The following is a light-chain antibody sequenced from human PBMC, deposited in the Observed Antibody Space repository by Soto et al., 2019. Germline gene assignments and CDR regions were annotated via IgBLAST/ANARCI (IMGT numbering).Light chain of an antibody. V-gene: IGLV2-14*01. Sequence: QSVLTQPASVSGSPGQSITISCTGTSSYIGVYNYVSWYQQHPGKAPKLVICEVTNRPSGVSSRFSGSKSGNTASLTISGLRAEDEADYYCTSFTTTNIWVFGGGTTLTVL. CDR2: EVT. CDR1: SSYIGVYNY. J-gene: IGLJ3*02. CDR3: TSFTTTNIWV.